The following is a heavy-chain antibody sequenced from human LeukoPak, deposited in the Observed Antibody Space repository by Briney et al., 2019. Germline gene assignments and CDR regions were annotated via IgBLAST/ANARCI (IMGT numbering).Heavy chain of an antibody. CDR2: INHSGST. J-gene: IGHJ4*02. CDR1: GGSFSGYC. CDR3: ASARELPSLDPTGDY. V-gene: IGHV4-34*01. D-gene: IGHD5-24*01. Sequence: SETLSLTCAVYGGSFSGYCWSWIRQPPGKGLEWIGEINHSGSTNYNPSPKSRVIISVDTPKNQFSLKLSSVTAADTAVYYCASARELPSLDPTGDYWGQGTLVTVSS.